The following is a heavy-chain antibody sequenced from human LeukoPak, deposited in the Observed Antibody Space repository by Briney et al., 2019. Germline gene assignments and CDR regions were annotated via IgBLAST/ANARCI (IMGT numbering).Heavy chain of an antibody. CDR1: GFTFSSYG. D-gene: IGHD1-26*01. V-gene: IGHV3-30*18. Sequence: GRSLRLSCAASGFTFSSYGMHWVRQAPGKGLEWVAVISYDESNKYYADSVKGRFTISRDNSKNTLYLQMNSLRAEDTAVYYCAKDRITSGSYFAPMSLAYWGQGTLVTVSS. J-gene: IGHJ4*02. CDR3: AKDRITSGSYFAPMSLAY. CDR2: ISYDESNK.